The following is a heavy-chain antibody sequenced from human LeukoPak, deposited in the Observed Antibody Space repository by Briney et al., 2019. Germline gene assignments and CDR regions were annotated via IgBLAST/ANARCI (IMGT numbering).Heavy chain of an antibody. CDR2: ISSSSSYI. CDR3: ARDYYYDSSGYYDGDY. V-gene: IGHV3-21*01. J-gene: IGHJ4*02. Sequence: GGSLRLSCAASGFTFSSYSMNWVRQAPGKGLEWVSSISSSSSYIYYADSVKGRFTISRDNAKNSLYLQMNSLRAEDTAVYYCARDYYYDSSGYYDGDYWGQGTLVTVSS. D-gene: IGHD3-22*01. CDR1: GFTFSSYS.